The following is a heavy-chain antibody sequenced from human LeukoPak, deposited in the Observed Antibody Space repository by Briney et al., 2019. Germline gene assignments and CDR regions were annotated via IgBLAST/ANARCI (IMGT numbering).Heavy chain of an antibody. D-gene: IGHD6-19*01. CDR2: ISGSGGST. CDR3: ARDGSSGWGGYFDY. J-gene: IGHJ4*02. Sequence: PGGSLRLSCAASGFTFSSYAMSWVRQAPGKGLEWVSVISGSGGSTYYADSVKGRFTISRDNSKNTLYLQMNSLRAEDTAVYYCARDGSSGWGGYFDYWGQGTLVTVSS. CDR1: GFTFSSYA. V-gene: IGHV3-23*01.